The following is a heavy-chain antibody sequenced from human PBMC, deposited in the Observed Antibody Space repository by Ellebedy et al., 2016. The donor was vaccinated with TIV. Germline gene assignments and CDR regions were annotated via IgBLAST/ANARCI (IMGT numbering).Heavy chain of an antibody. CDR1: GFTFSSYG. CDR3: ARDPHYYYVSSGYYNH. D-gene: IGHD3-22*01. J-gene: IGHJ5*02. V-gene: IGHV3-30*03. CDR2: ISYDGSNK. Sequence: SLKISCAASGFTFSSYGMHWVRQAPGKGLEWVAVISYDGSNKYYADSVKGRFTISRDNSKNTLYLKMNSLRAEDTAVYYSARDPHYYYVSSGYYNHWGQGTLVTVSS.